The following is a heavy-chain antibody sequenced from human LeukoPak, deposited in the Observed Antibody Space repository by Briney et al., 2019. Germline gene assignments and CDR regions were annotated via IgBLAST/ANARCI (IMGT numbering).Heavy chain of an antibody. CDR1: EFRFSEYE. V-gene: IGHV3-11*01. Sequence: GPTRLNRIPSEFRFSEYESRWRRQPSEKGLEWISHITIGVGAGYYADSVKGRFAISRDDAKNSLYLQMNSLTVEDTAVYYCARGHYEMDVWGQGTTVTVSS. J-gene: IGHJ6*02. CDR2: ITIGVGAG. CDR3: ARGHYEMDV.